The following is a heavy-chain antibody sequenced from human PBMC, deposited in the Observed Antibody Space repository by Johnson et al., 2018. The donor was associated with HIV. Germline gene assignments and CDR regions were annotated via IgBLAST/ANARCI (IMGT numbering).Heavy chain of an antibody. CDR1: GFSFEDHD. CDR2: IYSGDTT. V-gene: IGHV3-66*01. D-gene: IGHD3-16*01. J-gene: IGHJ3*02. Sequence: VESGGGVVRPGGSLRLSCAASGFSFEDHDMSWVRQVPGKGLEWVSVIYSGDTTYYADSVKGRFTISRDNSKNTLYLQMNSLSAEDTAVYYCARDILRFYAFDIWGQGTMVTVSS. CDR3: ARDILRFYAFDI.